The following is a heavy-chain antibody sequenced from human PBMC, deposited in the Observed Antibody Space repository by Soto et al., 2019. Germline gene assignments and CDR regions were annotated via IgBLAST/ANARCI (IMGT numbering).Heavy chain of an antibody. V-gene: IGHV3-23*01. D-gene: IGHD3-10*01. Sequence: QPGGSLRLSCAASGFTFSNYAMSWVRQAPGKGLEWVSAIGGGGGGTYYADSVKGRFTISRDNSKNTLYLQMNSLRAEDTAVYYCAKDPDYGPYWGQGTLVTVSS. CDR1: GFTFSNYA. CDR3: AKDPDYGPY. J-gene: IGHJ4*02. CDR2: IGGGGGGT.